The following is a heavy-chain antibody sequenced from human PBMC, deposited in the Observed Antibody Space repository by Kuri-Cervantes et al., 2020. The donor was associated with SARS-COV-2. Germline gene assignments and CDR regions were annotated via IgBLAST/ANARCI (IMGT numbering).Heavy chain of an antibody. CDR3: ARDKYGSGSYYPY. CDR1: GFIFDTYA. Sequence: ETLSLTCAASGFIFDTYAMSWVRQAPGKGLEWVSVISGTGGSSTFYADSVKGRFIISRDNAKNSLYLQMNSLRAEDAAVYYCARDKYGSGSYYPYWGQGTLVTVSS. CDR2: ISGTGGSST. V-gene: IGHV3-23*01. D-gene: IGHD3-10*01. J-gene: IGHJ4*02.